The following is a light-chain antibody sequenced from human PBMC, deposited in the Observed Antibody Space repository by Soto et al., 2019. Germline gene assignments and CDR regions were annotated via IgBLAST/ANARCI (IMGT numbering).Light chain of an antibody. Sequence: ELVLTQSPGTLSLSPGDAATLSCRASQSISSNSLAWYQQKPGQPPMLLIYGASRRDTGIPDRFSGSGSVTDFTLTISRLEPEDFAVYYCHQDGRSRTWTFGQGTKVESK. CDR1: QSISSNS. V-gene: IGKV3-20*01. CDR2: GAS. J-gene: IGKJ1*01. CDR3: HQDGRSRTWT.